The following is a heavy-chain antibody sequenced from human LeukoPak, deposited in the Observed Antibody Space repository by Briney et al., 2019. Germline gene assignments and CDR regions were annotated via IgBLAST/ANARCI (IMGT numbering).Heavy chain of an antibody. CDR2: IYYSGST. Sequence: SETLSLTCTVSGGSISSSSYYWGWIRQPPGKGLEWIGSIYYSGSTYYNPSLKSRVTISVDTSKNQFSLKLSSVTAADTAVYYCARHVRIFGAVSTPEVGFLYWRQATMLSVSS. CDR3: ARHVRIFGAVSTPEVGFLY. V-gene: IGHV4-39*07. CDR1: GGSISSSSYY. J-gene: IGHJ3*01. D-gene: IGHD3-3*01.